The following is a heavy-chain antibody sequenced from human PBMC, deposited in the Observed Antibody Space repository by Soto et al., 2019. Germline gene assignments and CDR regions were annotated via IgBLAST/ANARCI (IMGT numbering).Heavy chain of an antibody. CDR2: INHSGST. V-gene: IGHV4-34*01. CDR3: ARESIAARRVDY. J-gene: IGHJ4*02. D-gene: IGHD6-6*01. Sequence: QVQLQQWGAGLLKPSETLSLTCAVYGGSFSGYYWSWIRQPPGKGLEWIGEINHSGSTNYNPSLKSRVTITVDTSKYQFSLKLSSVTAADTAVYYCARESIAARRVDYWGQGTLGTVAA. CDR1: GGSFSGYY.